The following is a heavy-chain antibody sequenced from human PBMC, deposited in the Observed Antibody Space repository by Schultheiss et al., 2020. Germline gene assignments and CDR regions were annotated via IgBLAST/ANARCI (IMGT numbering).Heavy chain of an antibody. CDR2: IYYSGST. CDR1: GGSFSGYY. CDR3: ARDLARPSIWFGELSDGMDV. J-gene: IGHJ6*02. D-gene: IGHD3-10*01. V-gene: IGHV4-31*11. Sequence: SETLSLTCAVYGGSFSGYYWSWIRQHPGKGLEWIGYIYYSGSTYYNPSLKSRVTISVDTSKNQFSLKLSSVTAADTAVYYCARDLARPSIWFGELSDGMDVWGQGTTVNGYS.